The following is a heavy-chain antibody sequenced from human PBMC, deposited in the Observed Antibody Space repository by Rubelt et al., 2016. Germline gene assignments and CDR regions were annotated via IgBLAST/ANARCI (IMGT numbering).Heavy chain of an antibody. CDR2: IFSNDAK. CDR3: ARIRLTYYYDSSGYYHPQYYFDY. V-gene: IGHV2-26*01. J-gene: IGHJ4*02. D-gene: IGHD3-22*01. CDR1: GFSLSNARMG. Sequence: QVTLKESGPVLVKPTETLTLPCTVSGFSLSNARMGVSWIRQPPGKALEWLAHIFSNDAKSYSTSLKSRLTISKDTSKSQVVLTMTNMDPVDTATYYCARIRLTYYYDSSGYYHPQYYFDYWGQGTLVTVSS.